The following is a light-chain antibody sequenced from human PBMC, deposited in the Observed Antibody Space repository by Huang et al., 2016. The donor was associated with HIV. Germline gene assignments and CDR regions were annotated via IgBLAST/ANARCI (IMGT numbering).Light chain of an antibody. CDR1: QNVHSF. CDR2: DAS. Sequence: EIVLTQSPATLSLSQGERATLPCRASQNVHSFLVWYQHKPGQAPRLLMYDASNRATGIPARVRGSGSGTDFTLTITNLQSEDSAVYYCHQRSAWPLTFGGGTKVEI. J-gene: IGKJ4*01. V-gene: IGKV3-11*01. CDR3: HQRSAWPLT.